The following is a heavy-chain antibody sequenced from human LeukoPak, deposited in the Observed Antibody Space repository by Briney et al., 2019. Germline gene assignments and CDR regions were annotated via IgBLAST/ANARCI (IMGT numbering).Heavy chain of an antibody. CDR3: AGAKGVVTAIDYYYMDV. J-gene: IGHJ6*03. CDR1: GGSFSGYY. V-gene: IGHV4-34*01. Sequence: SETLSLTCAVYGGSFSGYYWSWIRQPPGKGLEWIGEINHSGSTNYNPSLKSRVTISVDTSKNQFSLKLSSVTAADTAVYYCAGAKGVVTAIDYYYMDVWGKGTTVTVSS. D-gene: IGHD2-21*02. CDR2: INHSGST.